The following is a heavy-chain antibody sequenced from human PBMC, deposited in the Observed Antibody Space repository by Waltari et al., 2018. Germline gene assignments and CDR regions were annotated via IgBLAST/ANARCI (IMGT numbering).Heavy chain of an antibody. Sequence: EVQVAASGGRLGKPGGCLRLSGTGPGFSSGNYAMTWVRQAPGKGMECVSTTHGSVGSTYYADSVKGRFTISRDNFKNTLYVQMNSLRVEDTAVYYCAKGRTVTTAQAIDRWGQGTLVTVSS. D-gene: IGHD4-17*01. CDR3: AKGRTVTTAQAIDR. CDR1: GFSSGNYA. J-gene: IGHJ5*02. CDR2: THGSVGST. V-gene: IGHV3-23*04.